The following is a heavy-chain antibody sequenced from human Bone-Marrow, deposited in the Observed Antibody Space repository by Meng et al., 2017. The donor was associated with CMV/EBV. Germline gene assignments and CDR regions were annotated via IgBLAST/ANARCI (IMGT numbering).Heavy chain of an antibody. CDR3: ARGWLQLRALDY. CDR2: ISPGSGGT. V-gene: IGHV1-2*02. Sequence: ASVKVSCKASGYIFSDYYIHWVRQAPGRGLEWMGWISPGSGGTNYAQNFQDRVTMTSDTSNTTAYVELAGLTVDDTAVYYCARGWLQLRALDYWGQGTLVTVSS. J-gene: IGHJ4*02. D-gene: IGHD5-24*01. CDR1: GYIFSDYY.